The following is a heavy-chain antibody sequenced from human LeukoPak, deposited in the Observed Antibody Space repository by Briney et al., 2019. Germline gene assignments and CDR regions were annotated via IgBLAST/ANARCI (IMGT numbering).Heavy chain of an antibody. Sequence: GESLKTSCKGSGYRFTSYWIGWVGQMPGKGLEWMGIIYPGDSDTRYSPSFKGQVTISADKSIITAYLQWSSLKASDTSMYYCARHLEGAPYDAFDIWGQGTMVTVSS. CDR2: IYPGDSDT. V-gene: IGHV5-51*01. CDR1: GYRFTSYW. CDR3: ARHLEGAPYDAFDI. J-gene: IGHJ3*02. D-gene: IGHD1-26*01.